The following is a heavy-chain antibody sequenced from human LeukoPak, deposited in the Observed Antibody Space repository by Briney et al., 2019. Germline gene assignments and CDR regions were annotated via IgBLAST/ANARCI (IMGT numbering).Heavy chain of an antibody. V-gene: IGHV5-51*01. CDR2: IFPGDSDT. CDR1: GYRFTSYW. Sequence: GEPLKISCKGSGYRFTSYWIGWVGKMPGKGLGWTGIIFPGDSDTRYSPSFQGQLTISADKAISTAYLQWRSLKASDTAMYYCARLESWGQGTMVTVSS. J-gene: IGHJ3*01. CDR3: ARLES.